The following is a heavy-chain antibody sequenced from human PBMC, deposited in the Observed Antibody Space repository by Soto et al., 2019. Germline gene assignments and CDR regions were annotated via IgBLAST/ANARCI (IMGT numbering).Heavy chain of an antibody. CDR2: ISAYNGNT. Sequence: GASVKVSCKASGYTFTSYGISWVRQAPGQGLEWMGWISAYNGNTNYAQKLQGRVTMTTDTSTSSAYMELRSLRSDDTAVYYCARDGYYYDSSGYSNQDAFDIWGQGTMVTVPS. CDR1: GYTFTSYG. J-gene: IGHJ3*02. CDR3: ARDGYYYDSSGYSNQDAFDI. V-gene: IGHV1-18*01. D-gene: IGHD3-22*01.